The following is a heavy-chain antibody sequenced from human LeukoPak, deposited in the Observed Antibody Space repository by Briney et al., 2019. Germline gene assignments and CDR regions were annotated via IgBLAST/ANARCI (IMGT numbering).Heavy chain of an antibody. CDR3: ARGGGDYDSSGYFDY. Sequence: GGSLRLSCAASGFTVSSNYMSWVRQAPGKGLEWVSVIYSSGTTYYADSVKGRFTISRDNSKNTLYLQMNSLRAEDTAVYYCARGGGDYDSSGYFDYWGQGTLVTVSS. CDR1: GFTVSSNY. CDR2: IYSSGTT. J-gene: IGHJ4*02. D-gene: IGHD3-22*01. V-gene: IGHV3-53*01.